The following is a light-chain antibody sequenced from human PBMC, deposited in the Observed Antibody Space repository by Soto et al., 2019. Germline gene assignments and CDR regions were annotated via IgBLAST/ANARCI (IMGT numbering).Light chain of an antibody. CDR1: PTISSY. J-gene: IGKJ2*01. V-gene: IGKV1-39*01. Sequence: DIQMTQSPASLSASVGDRVTITCRASPTISSYLNWYQQKAGAAPKLLIYSASTLQSGVQSRFGGSGFGTDYTLTISSLQPADFALYYCQQTFRTPHTVGQGTKLDIK. CDR3: QQTFRTPHT. CDR2: SAS.